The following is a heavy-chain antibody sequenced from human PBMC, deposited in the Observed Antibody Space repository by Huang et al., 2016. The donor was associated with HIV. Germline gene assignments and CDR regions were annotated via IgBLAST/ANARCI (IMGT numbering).Heavy chain of an antibody. CDR2: IYYRGST. J-gene: IGHJ4*02. CDR3: ARHDPDYYGSGSYYNNPIY. CDR1: GGSFSSSFFY. Sequence: QLQLQESGPGLVKPSETLSLTCTVSGGSFSSSFFYWGWIRQPPGKGLGWIGTIYYRGSTSYTRSRKSRVTISVDTAKNQFSLKLSSVTAADTAVYYCARHDPDYYGSGSYYNNPIYWGQGTLVTVSS. V-gene: IGHV4-39*01. D-gene: IGHD3-10*01.